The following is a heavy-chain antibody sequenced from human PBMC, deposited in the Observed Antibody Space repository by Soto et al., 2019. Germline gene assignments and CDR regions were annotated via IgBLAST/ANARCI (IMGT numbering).Heavy chain of an antibody. CDR3: ARDQDKWFGELLYYMDV. CDR2: IWYDGSNK. Sequence: GGSLRLSCAASGFTFSSYGMHWVRQAPGKGLEWVAVIWYDGSNKYYADSVKGRFTISRDNSKNTLYLQMNSLRAEDTAVYYCARDQDKWFGELLYYMDVWGKGTTVTVSS. V-gene: IGHV3-33*01. D-gene: IGHD3-10*01. J-gene: IGHJ6*03. CDR1: GFTFSSYG.